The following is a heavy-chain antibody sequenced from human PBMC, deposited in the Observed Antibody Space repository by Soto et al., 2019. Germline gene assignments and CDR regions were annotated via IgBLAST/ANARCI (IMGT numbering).Heavy chain of an antibody. CDR2: ISWNSGSI. CDR1: GFTFDDYA. D-gene: IGHD2-2*01. J-gene: IGHJ4*02. V-gene: IGHV3-9*01. Sequence: EVQLVESGGGLVQPGRSLRLSCAASGFTFDDYAMHWVRQAPGKGLEWVSGISWNSGSIGYADSVKGRFTISRDNAKNSLYLQMNSLRAEDTALYYCAKGYCSSTSCYPDFDYWGQGTLVTVSS. CDR3: AKGYCSSTSCYPDFDY.